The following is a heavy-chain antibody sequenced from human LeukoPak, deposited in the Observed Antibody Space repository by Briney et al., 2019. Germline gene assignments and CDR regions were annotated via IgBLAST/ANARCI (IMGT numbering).Heavy chain of an antibody. Sequence: ASVKVSCKASGYTFTSYAMHWVRQAPGQRLEWMGWINAGNGNTKYSQKFQGRVTITRDTSASTAYMELSSLRSEDTAVYYCCTNLRDYYYYYGMDVWGQGTTVTVSS. J-gene: IGHJ6*02. CDR1: GYTFTSYA. D-gene: IGHD1-14*01. CDR2: INAGNGNT. V-gene: IGHV1-3*01. CDR3: CTNLRDYYYYYGMDV.